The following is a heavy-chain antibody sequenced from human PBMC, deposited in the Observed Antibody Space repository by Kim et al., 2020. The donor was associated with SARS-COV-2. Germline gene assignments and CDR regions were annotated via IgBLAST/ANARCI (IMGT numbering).Heavy chain of an antibody. CDR2: IGGSGGNT. V-gene: IGHV3-23*01. CDR3: AKGGGWSDY. J-gene: IGHJ4*02. D-gene: IGHD3-16*01. CDR1: GFTFSSYA. Sequence: GSLRLSCAASGFTFSSYAVTWVRQAPGKGLEWVSAIGGSGGNTYYADSVKGRFTISRDNSKNTLYLQMNSLRVEDTAVYYCAKGGGWSDYWGQGTLVTVSS.